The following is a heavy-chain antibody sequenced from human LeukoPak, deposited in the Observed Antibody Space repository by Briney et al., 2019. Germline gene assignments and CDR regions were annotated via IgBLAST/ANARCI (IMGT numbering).Heavy chain of an antibody. Sequence: PGGSLRLSCAASGFTFSSYSMNWVRQAPGKGLEWVSSISSSSSYIYYADSVKGRFTISRDNAKNSLYLRMNSLRAEDTAVYYCARDLDGYSSSWYRGFDYWGQGTLVTVSS. CDR3: ARDLDGYSSSWYRGFDY. CDR1: GFTFSSYS. D-gene: IGHD6-13*01. CDR2: ISSSSSYI. V-gene: IGHV3-21*04. J-gene: IGHJ4*02.